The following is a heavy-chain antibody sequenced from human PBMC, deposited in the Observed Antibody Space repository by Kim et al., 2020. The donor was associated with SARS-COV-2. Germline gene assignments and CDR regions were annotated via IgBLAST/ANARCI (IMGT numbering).Heavy chain of an antibody. D-gene: IGHD3-10*01. J-gene: IGHJ6*02. CDR2: IYYSGST. CDR1: GGSISSSSYY. V-gene: IGHV4-39*01. Sequence: SETLSLTCTVSGGSISSSSYYWGWIRQPPGKGLEWIGSIYYSGSTYYNPSLKSRVTISVDTSKNQFSLKLSSVTAADTAVYYCARSITMVRGVIIDSMLYYYYGMDVWGQGTTVTVSS. CDR3: ARSITMVRGVIIDSMLYYYYGMDV.